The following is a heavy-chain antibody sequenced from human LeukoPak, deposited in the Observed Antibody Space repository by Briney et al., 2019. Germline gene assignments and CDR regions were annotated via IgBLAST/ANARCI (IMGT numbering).Heavy chain of an antibody. CDR2: INHSGGT. CDR1: GGPFRALY. V-gene: IGHV4-34*01. J-gene: IGHJ4*02. D-gene: IGHD6-13*01. Sequence: SETLSLTCDVSGGPFRALYWSWIRQPPGKGLEWIGEINHSGGTNYSPSLKSRVTISVDTSKNQFSLKLSSVTAADTAVYYCARHGAQLAYYFDYWGQGTLVTVSS. CDR3: ARHGAQLAYYFDY.